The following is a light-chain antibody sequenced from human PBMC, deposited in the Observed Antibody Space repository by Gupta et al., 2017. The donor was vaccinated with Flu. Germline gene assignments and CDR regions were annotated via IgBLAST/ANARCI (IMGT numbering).Light chain of an antibody. CDR2: RNN. Sequence: QSVLPQPPSASGTPGQRVTISCSGSSSNIGSNYVYWYQQPPGTAPKLLIYRNNQRPSGVPDRFSGSKSGTAASLAISGLRAEDEADYYCAAWDDSRSGVVFGGGTKLTVL. CDR3: AAWDDSRSGVV. J-gene: IGLJ2*01. CDR1: SSNIGSNY. V-gene: IGLV1-47*01.